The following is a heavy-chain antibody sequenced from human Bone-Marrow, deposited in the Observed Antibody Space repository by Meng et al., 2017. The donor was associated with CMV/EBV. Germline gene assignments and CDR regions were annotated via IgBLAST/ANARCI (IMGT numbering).Heavy chain of an antibody. Sequence: GESLKISCAASGFTFSSYAMSWVRQAPGKGLEWVSSISSSSSYIYYADSVKGRFTISRDNAKNSLYLQMNSLRAEDTAVYYCARVYYGSGYYFDYWGQGTLVTVSS. J-gene: IGHJ4*02. CDR3: ARVYYGSGYYFDY. D-gene: IGHD3-10*01. CDR2: ISSSSSYI. CDR1: GFTFSSYA. V-gene: IGHV3-21*01.